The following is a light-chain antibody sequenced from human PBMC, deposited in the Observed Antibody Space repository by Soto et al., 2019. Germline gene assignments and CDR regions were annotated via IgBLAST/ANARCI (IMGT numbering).Light chain of an antibody. J-gene: IGLJ1*01. CDR3: SSRTTSNPYV. CDR2: EVS. Sequence: QSVLTQPASVSGSPGQSITISCTGTSSDIGAYNSVSWYQQHPGKAPKLMIDEVSNRPSGVSNRFSASKSGNTASLTISGLQAEDEADYYCSSRTTSNPYVFGTGTKLTVL. CDR1: SSDIGAYNS. V-gene: IGLV2-14*01.